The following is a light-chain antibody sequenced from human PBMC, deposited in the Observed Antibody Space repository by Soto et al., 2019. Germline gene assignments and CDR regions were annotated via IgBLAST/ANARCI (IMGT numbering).Light chain of an antibody. CDR1: QIVTRNY. V-gene: IGKV3-20*01. CDR2: DAS. J-gene: IGKJ5*01. Sequence: ESVLTQSPGTLSLSLGESATLSCRASQIVTRNYLAWYQQKPGQAPRLLFYDASSRASGIPDRFTGSGSGTDFSLTINRLEPEDFALYYCQQYGTSSITFGQGTRLEYK. CDR3: QQYGTSSIT.